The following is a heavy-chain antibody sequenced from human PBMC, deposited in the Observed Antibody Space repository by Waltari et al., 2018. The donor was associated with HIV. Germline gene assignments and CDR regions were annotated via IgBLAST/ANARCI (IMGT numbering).Heavy chain of an antibody. V-gene: IGHV4-59*02. D-gene: IGHD2-8*01. CDR1: GVSVTSYY. CDR3: ARWCDTNCHTFDI. Sequence: QVRLQESGPGLVKPSETLSLTCTVSGVSVTSYYLNWIRQSPEKGLEWIGYVHHTGASKCNPPLRSRVSMSVDTSKNEITLSLTSATAADTAVYYCARWCDTNCHTFDIWGQGTSVTVSS. CDR2: VHHTGAS. J-gene: IGHJ3*02.